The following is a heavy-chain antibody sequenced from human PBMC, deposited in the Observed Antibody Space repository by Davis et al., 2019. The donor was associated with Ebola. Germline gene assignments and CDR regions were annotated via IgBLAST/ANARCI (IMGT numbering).Heavy chain of an antibody. CDR1: GGSISSSSYY. CDR3: LGYGDYGHEDV. CDR2: IYYSGST. D-gene: IGHD4-17*01. V-gene: IGHV4-39*01. Sequence: MPSETLSLTCAVSGGSISSSSYYWGWIRQPPGKGLEWIGSIYYSGSTYYNPSLKSRVTISVDTSKNQFSLKMNSVTAADTAVYYCLGYGDYGHEDVWGQGTRVTVSS. J-gene: IGHJ3*01.